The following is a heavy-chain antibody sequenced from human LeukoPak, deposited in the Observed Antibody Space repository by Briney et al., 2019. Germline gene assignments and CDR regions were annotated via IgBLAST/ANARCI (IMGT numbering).Heavy chain of an antibody. D-gene: IGHD5-18*01. V-gene: IGHV3-33*01. J-gene: IGHJ3*01. CDR3: AREDTAMSPNAFDV. Sequence: GGSLRLSCAASGFTFSNFGMHWVRQAPGKGLEWVAVIWYDGSDQSYADSVKGRFTISRDNSKNTLFLQMDSLRAEDTAVYYCAREDTAMSPNAFDVWGQGTMVTVSS. CDR2: IWYDGSDQ. CDR1: GFTFSNFG.